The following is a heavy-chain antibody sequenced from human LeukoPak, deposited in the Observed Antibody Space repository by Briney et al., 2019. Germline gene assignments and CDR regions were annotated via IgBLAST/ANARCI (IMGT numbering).Heavy chain of an antibody. Sequence: GGPLRLSCGASGFTFINHNMNWARQARGKGGEGVASVSSRRAYLYSADSVKGRFTISRDNAKNPLYLQMTSLRAEDTAVYYCARVVRGMDVWGKGTTVTISS. CDR2: VSSRRAYL. V-gene: IGHV3-21*01. D-gene: IGHD3-10*01. CDR1: GFTFINHN. CDR3: ARVVRGMDV. J-gene: IGHJ6*03.